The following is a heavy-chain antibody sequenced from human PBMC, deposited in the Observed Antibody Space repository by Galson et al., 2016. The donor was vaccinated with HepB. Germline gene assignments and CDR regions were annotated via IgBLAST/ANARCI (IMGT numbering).Heavy chain of an antibody. CDR2: IDYSANT. V-gene: IGHV4-39*07. CDR3: AISERSGWYLLNWFAP. CDR1: GDSISRRTNS. D-gene: IGHD6-19*01. J-gene: IGHJ5*02. Sequence: SETLSLTCTVSGDSISRRTNSWGWIRQPPGKGLEWIGTIDYSANTYYNPSLKSRVTISVDTPKNQFSLKVKSVTAADTAVYYCAISERSGWYLLNWFAPWGQGTLVTVSS.